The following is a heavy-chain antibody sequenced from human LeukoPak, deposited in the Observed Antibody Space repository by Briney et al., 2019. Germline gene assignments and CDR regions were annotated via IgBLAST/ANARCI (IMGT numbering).Heavy chain of an antibody. Sequence: GGSLRLSCAASGISFSPHYMSWVRQAPGKGLEWVSTISPSSDDIYYADSVKGRFTISRDNSKNTLYLQMNSLRAEDTAVYYCARDSSNYYFDYWGQGTLVTVSS. J-gene: IGHJ4*02. CDR1: GISFSPHY. CDR3: ARDSSNYYFDY. V-gene: IGHV3-21*01. D-gene: IGHD4-11*01. CDR2: ISPSSDDI.